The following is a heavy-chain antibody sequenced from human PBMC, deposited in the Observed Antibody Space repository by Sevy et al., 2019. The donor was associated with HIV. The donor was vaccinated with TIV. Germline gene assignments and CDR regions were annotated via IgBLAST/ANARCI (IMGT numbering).Heavy chain of an antibody. J-gene: IGHJ4*02. D-gene: IGHD4-17*01. V-gene: IGHV3-48*03. CDR2: ISNSGSTI. CDR3: ARDLPPSATTVAHFDY. CDR1: GLIFKSYE. Sequence: GGSLRLSCAASGLIFKSYEMNWVRQAPGKGLEWVSYISNSGSTIFFSDSVKGRFTISRDNTKNSVYLQMNSLRAEDTAVYYCARDLPPSATTVAHFDYWGRGTLVTVSS.